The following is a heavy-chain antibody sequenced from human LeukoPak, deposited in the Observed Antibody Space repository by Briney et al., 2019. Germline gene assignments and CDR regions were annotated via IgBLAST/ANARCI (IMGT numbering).Heavy chain of an antibody. J-gene: IGHJ6*02. CDR3: AREQVVVGRGYYGMDV. CDR2: MYSGGRT. D-gene: IGHD2-2*01. CDR1: GFTVSSNY. Sequence: PGGSLRLSCAASGFTVSSNYMNWVRQAPGKGLEWVSVMYSGGRTFYGDSVKGRFTISRDNSMNTLYLQMNSLRVDDTAVYYCAREQVVVGRGYYGMDVWGQGTTVTVSS. V-gene: IGHV3-66*01.